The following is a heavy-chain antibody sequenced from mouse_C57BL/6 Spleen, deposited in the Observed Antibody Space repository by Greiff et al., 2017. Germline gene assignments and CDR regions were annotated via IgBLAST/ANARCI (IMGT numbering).Heavy chain of an antibody. J-gene: IGHJ1*03. Sequence: QVHVKQPGAELVMPGASVKLSCKASGYTFTSYWMHWVKQRPGQGLEWIGEIDPSDSYTNYNQKFKGKSTLTVDKSSSTAYMQLSSLTSEDSAVYYCAKDYPWYFDVWGTGTTVTVSS. CDR3: AKDYPWYFDV. CDR2: IDPSDSYT. D-gene: IGHD1-1*02. CDR1: GYTFTSYW. V-gene: IGHV1-69*01.